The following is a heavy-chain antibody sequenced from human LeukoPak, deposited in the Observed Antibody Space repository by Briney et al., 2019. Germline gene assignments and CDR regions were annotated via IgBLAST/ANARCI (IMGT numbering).Heavy chain of an antibody. Sequence: SSETLSLTCTVSGGSISSYYWSWIRQPAGKGLEWIGRIYTSGSTNYNPSLKSRVTMSVDTSKNQFSLKLSSVTAADTAVYYCAKGNSGFQGVYYYYYMDVWGKGTTVTISS. CDR2: IYTSGST. J-gene: IGHJ6*03. CDR3: AKGNSGFQGVYYYYYMDV. CDR1: GGSISSYY. V-gene: IGHV4-4*07. D-gene: IGHD3-10*01.